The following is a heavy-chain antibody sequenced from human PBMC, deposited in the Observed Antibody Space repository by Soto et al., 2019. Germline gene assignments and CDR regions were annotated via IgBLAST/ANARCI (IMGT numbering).Heavy chain of an antibody. CDR3: TPYIRDCYNYAYFDS. CDR2: IQNKINGGTT. CDR1: GFTFNNAW. J-gene: IGHJ4*02. Sequence: EVQLVESGGGLVKPGGSLRLSCAASGFTFNNAWMSWVRQAPGKGLEWVGRIQNKINGGTTEYAAPVKGRFTVSSDDSKITLYLQMNSLITEDTAVYYGTPYIRDCYNYAYFDSWGQVTLVTVSS. V-gene: IGHV3-15*07. D-gene: IGHD5-12*01.